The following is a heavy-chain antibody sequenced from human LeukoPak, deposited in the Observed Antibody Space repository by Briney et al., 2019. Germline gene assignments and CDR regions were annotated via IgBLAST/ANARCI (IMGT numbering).Heavy chain of an antibody. CDR1: GFIFSNFE. CDR2: INSGATSE. D-gene: IGHD2-15*01. CDR3: ARVICTGGSCFQNDY. Sequence: GGSLRHSCTASGFIFSNFEMNWVRQAPGKGLQWLAYINSGATSEYYADSVKGRFTISRDNAKNSLFLQMNSLRVQDTAIYYCARVICTGGSCFQNDYWGQGTLVTVSS. J-gene: IGHJ4*02. V-gene: IGHV3-48*03.